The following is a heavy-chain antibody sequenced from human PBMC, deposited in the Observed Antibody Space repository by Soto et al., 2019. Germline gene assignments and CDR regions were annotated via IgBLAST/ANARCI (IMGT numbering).Heavy chain of an antibody. CDR1: GFTFSSYT. V-gene: IGHV3-48*01. J-gene: IGHJ4*02. CDR3: ARVDTAMVTASY. Sequence: GGSLRLSCAASGFTFSSYTMNWVRQAPGKGLEWISQIIGSTKTIYYADSVKGRFTISRDNGKNSLYLQMSSLRSDDTAVYYCARVDTAMVTASYWGQGTLVTVSS. CDR2: IIGSTKTI. D-gene: IGHD5-18*01.